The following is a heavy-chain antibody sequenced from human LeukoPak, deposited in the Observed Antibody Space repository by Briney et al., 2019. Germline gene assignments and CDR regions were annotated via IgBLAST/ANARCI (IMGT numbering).Heavy chain of an antibody. Sequence: PGGSLRLSRAASGFTFSSYAMHWVRQAPGKGLEYVSAISSNGGSTYYANSVKGRFTISRDNSKNTLYLQMGSLRAEDMAVYYCARDSSTGYSRSNWFDPWGQGTLVTVSS. D-gene: IGHD3-9*01. V-gene: IGHV3-64*01. J-gene: IGHJ5*02. CDR1: GFTFSSYA. CDR2: ISSNGGST. CDR3: ARDSSTGYSRSNWFDP.